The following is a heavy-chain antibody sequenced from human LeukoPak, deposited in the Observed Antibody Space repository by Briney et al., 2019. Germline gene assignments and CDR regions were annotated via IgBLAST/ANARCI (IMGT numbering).Heavy chain of an antibody. CDR3: ARGEWELPLYFDY. CDR2: INPNSGGT. J-gene: IGHJ4*02. D-gene: IGHD1-26*01. CDR1: GYTFTGYY. Sequence: GASVKVSCKASGYTFTGYYMHWVRQAPGQGLEWMGWINPNSGGTNYAQKFQGWVTMTRDTSISTAYMELSRLRSDDTAVYYCARGEWELPLYFDYWGQGTLVTVSS. V-gene: IGHV1-2*04.